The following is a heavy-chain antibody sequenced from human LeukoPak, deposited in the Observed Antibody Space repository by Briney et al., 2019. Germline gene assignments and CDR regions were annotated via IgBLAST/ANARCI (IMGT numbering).Heavy chain of an antibody. D-gene: IGHD3-10*01. CDR1: GFTFDDYG. CDR3: ARDMDGSGSYQSYYFDY. J-gene: IGHJ4*02. V-gene: IGHV3-20*04. Sequence: RPGGSLRLSXAASGFTFDDYGMSWVRQAPGKGLEWVSGINWNGGSTGYADSVKGRFTISRDNAKNSLYLQMNSLRAEDTALYYCARDMDGSGSYQSYYFDYWGQGTLVTVSS. CDR2: INWNGGST.